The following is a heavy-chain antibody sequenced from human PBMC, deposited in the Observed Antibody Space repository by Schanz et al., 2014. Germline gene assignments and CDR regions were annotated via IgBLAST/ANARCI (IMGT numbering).Heavy chain of an antibody. CDR1: GYTFTSDS. J-gene: IGHJ1*01. V-gene: IGHV1-46*03. CDR2: INPSGGST. D-gene: IGHD6-13*01. Sequence: QVQLVQSGAEVKKPGASVKVSCKASGYTFTSDSMHWVRQAPGQGLEWMGMINPSGGSTTYAQKCQGRVTMTRDTSTSTVYMELSSLRYEDTAVYYSARDGVDAAAGGNNWGEGTRVTVSS. CDR3: ARDGVDAAAGGNN.